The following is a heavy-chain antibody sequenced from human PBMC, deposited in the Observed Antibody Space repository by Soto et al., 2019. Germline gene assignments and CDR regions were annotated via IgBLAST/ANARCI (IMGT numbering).Heavy chain of an antibody. J-gene: IGHJ4*02. CDR1: GFSFSISP. CDR3: ARDPKTTGGQHWAFNYFDS. V-gene: IGHV3-30-3*01. Sequence: QVQLVESGGGVVQPGRSLRLSCAASGFSFSISPMHWVRQAPGKGPEWVALISYVGTNKFYADSVKGRFTISRDNSKSTLYLHVDSLRPEDAAVYYCARDPKTTGGQHWAFNYFDSWGQGTLVTVSS. CDR2: ISYVGTNK. D-gene: IGHD2-8*02.